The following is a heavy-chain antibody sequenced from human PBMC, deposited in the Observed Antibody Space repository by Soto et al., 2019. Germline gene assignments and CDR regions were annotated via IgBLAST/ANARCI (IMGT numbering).Heavy chain of an antibody. V-gene: IGHV3-66*01. CDR3: ARDSSLHQPLFYGMDV. CDR2: MYSGGST. D-gene: IGHD2-2*01. Sequence: EVQLVESGGGLVQPGGSLRLSCAASGLTVSSNYMSWVRQAPGKGLEWVSVMYSGGSTYYADSVKGRFIISRDNYKNTLYLQMDSLRVEDTAVYYSARDSSLHQPLFYGMDVWGQGTTVTVSS. CDR1: GLTVSSNY. J-gene: IGHJ6*02.